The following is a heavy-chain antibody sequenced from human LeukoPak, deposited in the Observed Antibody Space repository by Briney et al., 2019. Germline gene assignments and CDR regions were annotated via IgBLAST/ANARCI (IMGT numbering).Heavy chain of an antibody. D-gene: IGHD3-9*01. Sequence: PSETLSLTCTVSGGYISSYYWSWIRQPPGKGLEWIGYIYYTGSTNYNPSLKSRVTISLDTSKSQFSLKLSSVTAADTAVYYCARGAILTGTTLWGKGTTVTVSS. V-gene: IGHV4-59*01. CDR1: GGYISSYY. CDR3: ARGAILTGTTL. J-gene: IGHJ6*04. CDR2: IYYTGST.